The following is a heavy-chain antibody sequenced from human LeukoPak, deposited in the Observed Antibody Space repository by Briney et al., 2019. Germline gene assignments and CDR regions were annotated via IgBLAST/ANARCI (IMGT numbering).Heavy chain of an antibody. V-gene: IGHV3-13*01. J-gene: IGHJ4*02. CDR2: IGTAGDT. Sequence: GGSLRLSCAASGFTFSSYDMHWVRQATGKGLEWVSAIGTAGDTYYPGSVKGRFTISRANAKNSLYLQLNSLGAGDTALYYCARESTVGAGLDYWGQGTLVTVSS. D-gene: IGHD1-26*01. CDR3: ARESTVGAGLDY. CDR1: GFTFSSYD.